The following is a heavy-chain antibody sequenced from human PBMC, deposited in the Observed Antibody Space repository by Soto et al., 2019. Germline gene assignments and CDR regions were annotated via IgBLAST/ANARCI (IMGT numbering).Heavy chain of an antibody. CDR1: GGSIKSSSYY. J-gene: IGHJ5*02. CDR2: IYYSGST. Sequence: PSETLSLTCTVSGGSIKSSSYYGGRIRQPPGKGLEWIGSIYYSGSTYYNPSLKSRVTISVDTSKNQFSLKLSSVTAADTAVYYCAILAKDILTGYTYNCLDPWVQGTLVTVSS. V-gene: IGHV4-39*01. CDR3: AILAKDILTGYTYNCLDP. D-gene: IGHD3-9*01.